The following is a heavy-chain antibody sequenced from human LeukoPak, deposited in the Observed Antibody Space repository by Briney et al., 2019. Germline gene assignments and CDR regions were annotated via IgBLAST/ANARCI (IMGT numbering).Heavy chain of an antibody. CDR1: GGTFSSYA. J-gene: IGHJ4*02. Sequence: SVKVSCKASGGTFSSYAISWVRQAPGQGLEWMGGIIPMSGTVNNAQKFQGRVTITADKSTGTAYMELSSLRSDDTAVYHCARETGYAYGRAPLDYWGQGTLVTVSS. CDR3: ARETGYAYGRAPLDY. CDR2: IIPMSGTV. D-gene: IGHD5-18*01. V-gene: IGHV1-69*06.